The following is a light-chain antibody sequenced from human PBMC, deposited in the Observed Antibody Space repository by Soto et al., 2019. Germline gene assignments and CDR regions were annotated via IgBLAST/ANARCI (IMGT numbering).Light chain of an antibody. Sequence: EILLTPSPGTLSLSPGERATLSCRASQSVSSRYLAWYQQKPGQAPRLLIYGASNRATGIPARFSGSGSGTDFTLTISSLEPEDFAVYYCQQRSNWPPITFGQGTRLEN. J-gene: IGKJ5*01. CDR3: QQRSNWPPIT. CDR2: GAS. CDR1: QSVSSRY. V-gene: IGKV3-11*01.